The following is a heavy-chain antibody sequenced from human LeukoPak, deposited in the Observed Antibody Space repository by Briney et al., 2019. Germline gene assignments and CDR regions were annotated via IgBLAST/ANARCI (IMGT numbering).Heavy chain of an antibody. Sequence: GGSLTLSCAASRFTFRIYAFNWVRQAPGKGLEWVSSISSTSDYIYYVDSVKGRFTISRDNGKNSVYLQMNSLRAEDTAVYFCARGTYRGSPGGVYFDYWGQGTLITVSS. D-gene: IGHD1-26*01. CDR3: ARGTYRGSPGGVYFDY. J-gene: IGHJ4*02. CDR1: RFTFRIYA. V-gene: IGHV3-21*06. CDR2: ISSTSDYI.